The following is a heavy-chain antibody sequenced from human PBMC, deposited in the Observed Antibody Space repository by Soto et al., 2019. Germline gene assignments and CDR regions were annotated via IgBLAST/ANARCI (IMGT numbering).Heavy chain of an antibody. J-gene: IGHJ6*02. CDR1: GGSISSYY. CDR2: IYYSGST. Sequence: SETLSLTCTVSGGSISSYYWSWIRQPPGKGLEWIGYIYYSGSTYYNPSLKSRVTISVDTSKNQFSLKLSSVTAADTAVYYCARHSSIAARIYYYYGMDVWGQGTTVTVSS. CDR3: ARHSSIAARIYYYYGMDV. V-gene: IGHV4-59*04. D-gene: IGHD6-6*01.